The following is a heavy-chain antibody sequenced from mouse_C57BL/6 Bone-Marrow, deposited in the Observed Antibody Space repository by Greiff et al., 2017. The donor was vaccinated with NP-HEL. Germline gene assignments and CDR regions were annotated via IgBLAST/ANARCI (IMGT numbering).Heavy chain of an antibody. CDR2: IRLKSDNYAT. J-gene: IGHJ1*03. D-gene: IGHD1-1*01. Sequence: EVKLVESGGGLVQPGGSMKLSCVASGFTFSNYWMNWVRQSPEKGLEWVAQIRLKSDNYATHYAESVKGRFTISRDDSKSSVYLQMNNLRAEDTGMYYCTGGYYGSSWYFDVWGTGTTVTVSS. CDR3: TGGYYGSSWYFDV. V-gene: IGHV6-3*01. CDR1: GFTFSNYW.